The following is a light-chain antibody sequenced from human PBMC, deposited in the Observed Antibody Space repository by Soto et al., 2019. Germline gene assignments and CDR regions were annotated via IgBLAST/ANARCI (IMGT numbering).Light chain of an antibody. V-gene: IGLV2-14*03. CDR1: SSEGRTYYY. CDR2: DVS. J-gene: IGLJ1*01. Sequence: QSALTQPASVSGSPGQSITISCTGTSSEGRTYYYASWYQQHPGKAPKLLIYDVSNRPSGASNRFSGSKSGNTASLTISGLQAEDEADYYCSSYGISSTLFGTGTKVTVL. CDR3: SSYGISSTL.